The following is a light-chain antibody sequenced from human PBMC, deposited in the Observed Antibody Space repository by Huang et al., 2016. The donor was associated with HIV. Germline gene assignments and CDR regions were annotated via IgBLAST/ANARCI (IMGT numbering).Light chain of an antibody. Sequence: DIVMTQSPLSLSVTPGEPASISCRSSQSLLHSNGDNHLDWYVQKPGQAPQLLIYLGSYRASWVPDRFSGSGSGTDFTLKISRVEAEDVGVYYCMEALQTVTFGPGTKVDIK. CDR3: MEALQTVT. J-gene: IGKJ3*01. CDR2: LGS. CDR1: QSLLHSNGDNH. V-gene: IGKV2-28*01.